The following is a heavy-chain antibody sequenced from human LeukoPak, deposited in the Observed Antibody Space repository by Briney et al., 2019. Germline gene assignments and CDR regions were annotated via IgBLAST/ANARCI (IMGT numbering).Heavy chain of an antibody. CDR1: GYTFTGYY. Sequence: ASVKASCKASGYTFTGYYMHWVRQAPGQGLEWMGWINPNSGGTNYAQKFQGRVTMTRDTSISTAYMELSRLRSDDTAVYYCARGVITIFGVVIIDYYGMDVWGQGTTVTVSS. V-gene: IGHV1-2*02. D-gene: IGHD3-3*01. CDR3: ARGVITIFGVVIIDYYGMDV. CDR2: INPNSGGT. J-gene: IGHJ6*02.